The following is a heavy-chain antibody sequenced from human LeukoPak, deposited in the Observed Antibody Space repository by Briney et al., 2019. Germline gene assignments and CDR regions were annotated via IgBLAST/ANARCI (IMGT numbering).Heavy chain of an antibody. CDR2: ISSSGSTI. Sequence: PGGSLRLSCAASGFTFSDYYMSWIRQAPGKGLEWVSYISSSGSTIYYADSVKGRFTISRDNAKNSLYLQMNSLRAEDTAVYYCARDREHYDFWSGYYAYYGMDVWGQGTTVTVSS. D-gene: IGHD3-3*01. J-gene: IGHJ6*02. CDR3: ARDREHYDFWSGYYAYYGMDV. CDR1: GFTFSDYY. V-gene: IGHV3-11*04.